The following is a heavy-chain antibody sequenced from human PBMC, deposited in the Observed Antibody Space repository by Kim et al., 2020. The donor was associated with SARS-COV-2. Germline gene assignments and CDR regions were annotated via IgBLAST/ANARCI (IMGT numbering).Heavy chain of an antibody. D-gene: IGHD6-19*01. Sequence: SETLSLTCTVSDFSVASGYYWAWIRQPPGKGLEWIGSIYHSGTTYYTPSLKSRLTMSVDTSKNHFSLKLTSVTAADTAIYYCSRAKSPGWLVKFGAFDSWGQGTLVTVSS. V-gene: IGHV4-38-2*02. CDR1: DFSVASGYY. J-gene: IGHJ5*01. CDR3: SRAKSPGWLVKFGAFDS. CDR2: IYHSGTT.